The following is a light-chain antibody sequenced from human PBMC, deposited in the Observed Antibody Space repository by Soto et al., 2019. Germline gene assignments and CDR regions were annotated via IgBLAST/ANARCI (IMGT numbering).Light chain of an antibody. CDR2: DAS. V-gene: IGKV3-15*01. CDR3: QEYNDWPPRYT. CDR1: QSIASN. J-gene: IGKJ2*01. Sequence: EAVLTQSPGTLSVSPGERATLSCRASQSIASNLAWYQQRPGQAPRLLIYDASTRATGIPARFSGSGSGTEFSLTISSLQSEDIAVYYCQEYNDWPPRYTFGRGTKPEIK.